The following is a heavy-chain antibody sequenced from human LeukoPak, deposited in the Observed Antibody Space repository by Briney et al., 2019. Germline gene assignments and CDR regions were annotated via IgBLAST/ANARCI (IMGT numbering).Heavy chain of an antibody. CDR1: GYTFTSYG. J-gene: IGHJ3*02. CDR3: ARKTSIAARGGAFDI. Sequence: GASVKVSCKASGYTFTSYGISWVRQAPGQGLEWMGGIIPIFGTANYAQKFQGRVTITTDESTSKAYMELSSLRSEDTAVYYCARKTSIAARGGAFDIWGQGTMVTVSS. CDR2: IIPIFGTA. V-gene: IGHV1-69*05. D-gene: IGHD6-6*01.